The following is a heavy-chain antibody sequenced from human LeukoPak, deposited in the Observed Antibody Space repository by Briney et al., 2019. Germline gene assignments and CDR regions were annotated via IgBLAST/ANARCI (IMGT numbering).Heavy chain of an antibody. Sequence: PGGSLRLSCAASGFTFSSYWTHWVRQAPGKGLVWVSHINSDGSTTNYADSVKGRFTISRDNAQSTVYLQMNSLRAEDTAVYYCAGDLTTGYWGQGTLVTVSS. D-gene: IGHD1-1*01. CDR1: GFTFSSYW. J-gene: IGHJ4*02. CDR3: AGDLTTGY. CDR2: INSDGSTT. V-gene: IGHV3-74*01.